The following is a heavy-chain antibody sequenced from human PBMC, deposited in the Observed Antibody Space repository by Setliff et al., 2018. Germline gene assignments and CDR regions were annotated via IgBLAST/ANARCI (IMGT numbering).Heavy chain of an antibody. CDR1: GASINSLSW. Sequence: PSETLSLTCTVSGASINSLSWWSWVRQPPGKGLEWIGEIYHDGNDKYTPSVHYSPSLKSRVTISIDKSNNQFSLQLKSVTAADTAVYYCAKDRYSFGSQMYWNSFSLWGPGTRGTVS. CDR2: IYHDGND. J-gene: IGHJ3*01. V-gene: IGHV4-4*02. CDR3: AKDRYSFGSQMYWNSFSL. D-gene: IGHD1-1*01.